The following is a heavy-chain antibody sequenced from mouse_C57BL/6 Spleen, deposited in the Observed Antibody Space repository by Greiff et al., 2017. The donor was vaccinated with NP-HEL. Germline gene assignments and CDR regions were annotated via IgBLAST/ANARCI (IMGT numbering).Heavy chain of an antibody. CDR3: ASGYGSSYPAWFAY. V-gene: IGHV3-6*01. CDR1: GYSITSGYY. CDR2: ISYDGSN. J-gene: IGHJ3*01. D-gene: IGHD1-1*01. Sequence: DVQLQESGPGLVKPSQSLSLTCSVTGYSITSGYYWNWIRQFPGNKLEWMGYISYDGSNNYKPSLKNRISITRDTSKNQFFLKLNSVTTEDTATYYCASGYGSSYPAWFAYWGQGTLVTVSA.